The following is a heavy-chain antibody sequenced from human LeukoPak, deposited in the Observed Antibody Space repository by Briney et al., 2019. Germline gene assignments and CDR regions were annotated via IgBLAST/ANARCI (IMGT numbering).Heavy chain of an antibody. D-gene: IGHD3-10*01. Sequence: GGSLRLSCAASGFTFSSYGMHWVRQAPGKGLEWVAFIRYDGSNKYYADSVKGRFTISRDNAKNSLYLQMNSLRAEDTAVYYCARLSSITMVRGVQDYWGQGTLVTVSS. J-gene: IGHJ4*02. V-gene: IGHV3-30*02. CDR2: IRYDGSNK. CDR1: GFTFSSYG. CDR3: ARLSSITMVRGVQDY.